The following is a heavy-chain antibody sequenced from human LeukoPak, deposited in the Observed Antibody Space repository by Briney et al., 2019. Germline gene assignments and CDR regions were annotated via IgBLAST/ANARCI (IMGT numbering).Heavy chain of an antibody. CDR2: ISYDGSNK. J-gene: IGHJ4*02. CDR1: RFKFSSYG. V-gene: IGHV3-30*03. Sequence: GGSLRLSCEASRFKFSSYGMHWVRQAPGKGLEWVAVISYDGSNKYYGDSVKGRFSISRDNSKNTLYLQVNSLRAEDTAVYYCAREATYYDFWSGGSFDYWGQGTLVTVSS. D-gene: IGHD3-3*01. CDR3: AREATYYDFWSGGSFDY.